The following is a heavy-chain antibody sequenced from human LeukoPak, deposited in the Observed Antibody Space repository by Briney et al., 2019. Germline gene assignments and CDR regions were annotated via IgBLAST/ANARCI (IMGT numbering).Heavy chain of an antibody. CDR3: ARERYYDFWSGSDY. CDR1: GGTFSSYA. D-gene: IGHD3-3*01. CDR2: IIPIFGTA. Sequence: GSSVKVSCKASGGTFSSYAISWVRQGPGQGLEWMGGIIPIFGTANYAQKFQGRVTITADESTSTAYMELSSLRSEDTAVYYCARERYYDFWSGSDYWGQGTLVTVSS. J-gene: IGHJ4*02. V-gene: IGHV1-69*01.